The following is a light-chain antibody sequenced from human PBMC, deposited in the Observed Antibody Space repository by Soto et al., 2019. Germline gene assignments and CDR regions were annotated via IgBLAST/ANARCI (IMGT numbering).Light chain of an antibody. CDR2: DAS. V-gene: IGKV3-11*01. Sequence: DIVMTQSPAFVSASLGERVTLSCRASQSVDWYVAWYQQKPGQAPRLLIYDASTRATGIPDRFSGSGSGTDFTLTISSLEPEDFAIYYCQQRSNWPPITFGPGTKVDIK. J-gene: IGKJ3*01. CDR1: QSVDWY. CDR3: QQRSNWPPIT.